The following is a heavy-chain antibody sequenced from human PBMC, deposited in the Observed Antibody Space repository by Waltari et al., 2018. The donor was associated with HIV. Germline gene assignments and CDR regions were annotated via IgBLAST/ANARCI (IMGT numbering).Heavy chain of an antibody. V-gene: IGHV3-20*03. CDR1: GFTFDSYG. Sequence: VQLTESGGGLVRPGGSLRLSSQATGFTFDSYGMQWFRQVAGGELDWVAGLNWNGGKTSYSDSVRGRATISRDNSKNSLSLHIINVKVDDTASYFCAIAWAWGWEIPGTFDLWGPGTTVTVSS. J-gene: IGHJ3*01. D-gene: IGHD1-26*01. CDR2: LNWNGGKT. CDR3: AIAWAWGWEIPGTFDL.